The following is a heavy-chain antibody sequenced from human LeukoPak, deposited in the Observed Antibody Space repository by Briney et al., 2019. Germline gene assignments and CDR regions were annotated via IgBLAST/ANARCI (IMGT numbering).Heavy chain of an antibody. Sequence: PSETLSLTCTVSGGSISSYYWSWIRQPPGKGLEWIGYIYYSGSTNYNPSLKSRVTISVDTSKNQFSLKLSSVTAADTAVYYCARRRLYYYGSGSYALSAFDIWGQGTMVTVSS. CDR2: IYYSGST. D-gene: IGHD3-10*01. V-gene: IGHV4-59*08. CDR1: GGSISSYY. J-gene: IGHJ3*02. CDR3: ARRRLYYYGSGSYALSAFDI.